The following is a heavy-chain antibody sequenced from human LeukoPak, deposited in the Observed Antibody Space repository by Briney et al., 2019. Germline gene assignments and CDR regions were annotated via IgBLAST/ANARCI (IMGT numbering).Heavy chain of an antibody. D-gene: IGHD3-10*01. Sequence: SETLSLTCTVSGGSISSYYWSWIRQPAGKGLEWIGRIYTSGSTNYNPSLKSRVTMSVDTSKNQFSLQLSSVTAADTAVYFCAKRGVVIRVILVGFHKEAYYFDSWGQGALVTVSS. J-gene: IGHJ4*02. CDR2: IYTSGST. V-gene: IGHV4-4*07. CDR1: GGSISSYY. CDR3: AKRGVVIRVILVGFHKEAYYFDS.